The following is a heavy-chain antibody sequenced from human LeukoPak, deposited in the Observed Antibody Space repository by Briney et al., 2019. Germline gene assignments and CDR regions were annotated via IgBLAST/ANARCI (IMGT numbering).Heavy chain of an antibody. J-gene: IGHJ4*02. D-gene: IGHD6-19*01. CDR2: INHSGST. CDR3: AKSTAGYSSGWYRNYFDY. CDR1: GGSFSGYY. Sequence: SETLSLTCAVYGGSFSGYYWSWIRQPPGKGLEWIGEINHSGSTNYNPSLKSRVTISVDTSKNQCSLKLSSVTAADTAVYYCAKSTAGYSSGWYRNYFDYWGQGTLVTVSS. V-gene: IGHV4-34*01.